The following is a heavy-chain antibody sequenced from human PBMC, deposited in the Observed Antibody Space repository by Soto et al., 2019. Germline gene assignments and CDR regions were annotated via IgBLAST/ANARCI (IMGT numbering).Heavy chain of an antibody. V-gene: IGHV1-2*02. J-gene: IGHJ6*02. CDR3: AINIAVAGTGRAPYYYGMDV. Sequence: GASVKVSCKASGYTFTGYYMHWVRQAPGQGLEWMGWINPNSGGTNYAQKFQGRVTMTRDTSISTAYMELSRLRSDDTAVYYCAINIAVAGTGRAPYYYGMDVWGHGTTVTVPS. CDR1: GYTFTGYY. D-gene: IGHD6-19*01. CDR2: INPNSGGT.